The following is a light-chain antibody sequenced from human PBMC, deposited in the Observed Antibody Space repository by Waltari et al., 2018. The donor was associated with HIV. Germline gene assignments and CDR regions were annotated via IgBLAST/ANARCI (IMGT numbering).Light chain of an antibody. J-gene: IGKJ4*01. CDR3: MQTVQTPLT. Sequence: DIVMTQSPLSLPVTPGEPAFISCRSSQSLLHSNGYNYLDWYLQKPGQSPQLLIYLGSNRASGVPDRFSGSGSGTDFTLKINRVEAEDVGVYYCMQTVQTPLTFGGGTKVEI. V-gene: IGKV2-28*01. CDR2: LGS. CDR1: QSLLHSNGYNY.